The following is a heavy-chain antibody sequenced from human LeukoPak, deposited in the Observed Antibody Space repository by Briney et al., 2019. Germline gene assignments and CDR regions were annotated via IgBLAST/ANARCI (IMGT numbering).Heavy chain of an antibody. CDR3: ARELRGAPTPGAY. CDR1: TVSGSSGNF. CDR2: VHKSGRT. Sequence: PSETLSLTCALSTVSGSSGNFWSWVRQRPGEGLEWIVEVHKSGRTNYNPSLKTRVTISIDASKNQLSLELTSVTAADTAVYYCARELRGAPTPGAYWGQGTRVTVSS. D-gene: IGHD3-10*01. J-gene: IGHJ4*02. V-gene: IGHV4-4*02.